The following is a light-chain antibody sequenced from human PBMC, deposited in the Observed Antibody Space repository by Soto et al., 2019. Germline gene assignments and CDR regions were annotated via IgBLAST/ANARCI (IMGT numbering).Light chain of an antibody. Sequence: EIVLTQSPGTLSLSPGERVTLSCRASQSLSGSYLAWYQQKPGQAPRLLIHGASSMATGIPDRFSGSGSGTDFTLTISRLEPEDFAVYYCQQYGRSPRTFGQGTKVEIK. J-gene: IGKJ1*01. CDR2: GAS. CDR3: QQYGRSPRT. V-gene: IGKV3-20*01. CDR1: QSLSGSY.